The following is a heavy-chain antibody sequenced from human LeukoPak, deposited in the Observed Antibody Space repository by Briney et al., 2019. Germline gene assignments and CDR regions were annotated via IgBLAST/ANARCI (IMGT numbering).Heavy chain of an antibody. D-gene: IGHD5-18*01. V-gene: IGHV4-39*01. CDR1: GGSISSSSYY. J-gene: IGHJ4*02. CDR3: ARRALWPTPDY. CDR2: SYYSGST. Sequence: SETLSLTCTVSGGSISSSSYYWGWIRQPPGKGLEWIGSSYYSGSTYYNPSLKSRVTISVDTSKNQFSLKLSSVTAADTAVYYCARRALWPTPDYWGQGTLVTVSS.